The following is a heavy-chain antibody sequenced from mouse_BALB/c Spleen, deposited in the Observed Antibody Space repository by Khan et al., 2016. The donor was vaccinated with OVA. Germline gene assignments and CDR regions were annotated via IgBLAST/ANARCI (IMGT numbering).Heavy chain of an antibody. V-gene: IGHV9-3-1*01. CDR3: AKPPYFAYAMDN. CDR2: INTYTGES. J-gene: IGHJ4*01. D-gene: IGHD2-10*01. CDR1: GHTFTNYG. Sequence: QIQLVQSGPELKKPGETVKISCKASGHTFTNYGMNWVKQAPGKGLKWMGWINTYTGESTYADDFNGRFAFSLETSASTAYLQINNLKNEDTATXICAKPPYFAYAMDNWGQGTSVTVSS.